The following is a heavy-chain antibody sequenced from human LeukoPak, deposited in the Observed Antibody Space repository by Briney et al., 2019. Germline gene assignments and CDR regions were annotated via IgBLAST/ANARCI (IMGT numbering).Heavy chain of an antibody. Sequence: ASVKVSCKASGYTFTSYYMHWVRHAPGQGLEWMGIINPSGGSTSYAQKFQGRVTMTRDMSTSTVYMELSSLRSEDKAVYYCARDTNLGYCSSTSCSVIDYWGQGTLVTVSS. J-gene: IGHJ4*02. CDR1: GYTFTSYY. D-gene: IGHD2-2*01. V-gene: IGHV1-46*01. CDR3: ARDTNLGYCSSTSCSVIDY. CDR2: INPSGGST.